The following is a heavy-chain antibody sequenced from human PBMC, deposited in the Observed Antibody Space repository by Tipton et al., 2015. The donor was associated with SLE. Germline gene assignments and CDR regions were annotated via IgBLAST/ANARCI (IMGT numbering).Heavy chain of an antibody. CDR3: AREGAEKVRTSYYYYMDV. Sequence: TLSLTCAVYGGFFSGYYWSWIRQPPGEGLEWIGYIYYREGTNYSPSLKSRVTISLDASKNQLSLKLSSVTAADTAVYYCAREGAEKVRTSYYYYMDVWGKGTTVTISS. CDR1: GGFFSGYY. J-gene: IGHJ6*03. D-gene: IGHD3-10*01. CDR2: IYYREGT. V-gene: IGHV4-59*12.